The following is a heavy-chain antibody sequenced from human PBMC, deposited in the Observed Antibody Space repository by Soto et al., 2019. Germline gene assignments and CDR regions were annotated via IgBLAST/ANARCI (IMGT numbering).Heavy chain of an antibody. V-gene: IGHV5-51*01. CDR1: GYSFNTNW. J-gene: IGHJ4*02. CDR2: IYPGDSDT. D-gene: IGHD2-15*01. CDR3: AGGGSGNYFDF. Sequence: GESLKSSCKGSGYSFNTNWIGWVRQMPGKGLEWMGIIYPGDSDTRYSPSFQGQVTISADKSISTAYLQWTSLKAPDTAIYYCAGGGSGNYFDFWGQGTQVTVSS.